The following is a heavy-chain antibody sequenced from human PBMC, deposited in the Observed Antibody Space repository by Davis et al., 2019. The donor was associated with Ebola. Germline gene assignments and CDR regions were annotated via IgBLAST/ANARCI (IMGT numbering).Heavy chain of an antibody. D-gene: IGHD3-22*01. J-gene: IGHJ5*02. V-gene: IGHV1-18*01. CDR1: GYTFTTYG. CDR3: ARVYYYERFDP. Sequence: ASVTVSFQASGYTFTTYGISWVRQAPGQGLEWMGWISAYNGNTNYAQKLQGRVTMTTDTSTSTAYMELRSLRSDDTAVYYCARVYYYERFDPWGQGTLVTVSS. CDR2: ISAYNGNT.